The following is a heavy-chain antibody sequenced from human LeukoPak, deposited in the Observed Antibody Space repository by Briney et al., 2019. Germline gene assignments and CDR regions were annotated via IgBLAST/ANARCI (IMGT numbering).Heavy chain of an antibody. J-gene: IGHJ4*02. V-gene: IGHV3-23*01. D-gene: IGHD3-9*01. CDR1: GFTFSSYA. CDR2: ISGSGGST. Sequence: HPGLSLRLSCAASGFTFSSYAMSWVRQAPGKGLEWVSAISGSGGSTYYADSVKGRFTISRDNSKNTLYLQMNSLRAEDTAVYYCAKEFYDILTGYYRRGQVYYFDYWGQGTLVTVSS. CDR3: AKEFYDILTGYYRRGQVYYFDY.